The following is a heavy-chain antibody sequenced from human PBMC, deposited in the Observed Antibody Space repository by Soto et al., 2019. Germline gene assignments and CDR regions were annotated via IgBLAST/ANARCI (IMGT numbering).Heavy chain of an antibody. CDR1: GGSVSSGSYY. Sequence: SETLCLTCTVSGGSVSSGSYYWSWIRQPPGKGLEWIGYIYYSGSTNYNPSLKSRVTISVDTSKNQFSLKLSSVTAADTAVYYCARDLKGPLDYWGQGTLVTVSS. V-gene: IGHV4-61*01. CDR2: IYYSGST. J-gene: IGHJ4*02. CDR3: ARDLKGPLDY.